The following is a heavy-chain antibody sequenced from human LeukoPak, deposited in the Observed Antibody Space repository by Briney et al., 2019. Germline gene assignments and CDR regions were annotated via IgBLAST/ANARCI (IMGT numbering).Heavy chain of an antibody. CDR3: ARVLFNSGYDY. J-gene: IGHJ4*02. CDR1: GSTFTGAY. CDR2: INPNSGET. Sequence: ASVKVSCKPSGSTFTGAYMHWVRQAPGQGLEWMGWINPNSGETKFAQKFQGRVTMTRDTSISTVYMDLGGLRSDDTAVYYCARVLFNSGYDYWGQGSLVTFSS. D-gene: IGHD3-9*01. V-gene: IGHV1-2*02.